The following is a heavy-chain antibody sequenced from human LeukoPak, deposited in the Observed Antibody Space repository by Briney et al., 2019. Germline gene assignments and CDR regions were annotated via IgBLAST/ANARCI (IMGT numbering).Heavy chain of an antibody. V-gene: IGHV3-15*01. J-gene: IGHJ4*02. CDR2: IKSKTDGGTA. CDR1: GFTFSSYA. CDR3: TTAHCGSTSCQF. D-gene: IGHD2-2*01. Sequence: GGSLRLSCAASGFTFSSYAMSWVRQAPGKGLEWVGRIKSKTDGGTADYAAPVKGRFTISRDDSKNTLYLQMNNLKTEDTAVYYCTTAHCGSTSCQFWGQGTLVTVSS.